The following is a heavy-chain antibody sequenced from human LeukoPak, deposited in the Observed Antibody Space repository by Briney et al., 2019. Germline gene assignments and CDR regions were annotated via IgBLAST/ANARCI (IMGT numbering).Heavy chain of an antibody. CDR1: GFTFSSHA. CDR3: ARDPPESGWAFDC. J-gene: IGHJ4*02. CDR2: IWYDGSNK. D-gene: IGHD6-19*01. Sequence: QSGGSLRLSCAGSGFTFSSHAMHWVRQAPGKGLEWVAVIWYDGSNKYYADSVKGRFTISRDNSKNTVYLEMNSLRVEDTAVYFCARDPPESGWAFDCWGQGTLVTVSS. V-gene: IGHV3-33*01.